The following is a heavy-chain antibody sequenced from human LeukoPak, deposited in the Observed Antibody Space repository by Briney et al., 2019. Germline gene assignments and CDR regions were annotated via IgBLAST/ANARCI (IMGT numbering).Heavy chain of an antibody. CDR3: AKDRRPCYDFWGGYYSGFSTDY. D-gene: IGHD3-3*01. CDR2: ISGSGGST. V-gene: IGHV3-23*01. Sequence: PGGSLRLSCAASGFTFSSYAMSWVRQAPGKGPEWVSAISGSGGSTYYADSVKGRFTISRDNSKNTLYLQMNSLRAEDTAVYYCAKDRRPCYDFWGGYYSGFSTDYWGQGTLVTVSS. J-gene: IGHJ4*02. CDR1: GFTFSSYA.